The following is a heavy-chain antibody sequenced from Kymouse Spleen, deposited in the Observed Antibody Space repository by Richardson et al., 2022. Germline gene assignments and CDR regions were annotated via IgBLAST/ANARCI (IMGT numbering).Heavy chain of an antibody. CDR1: GGSVSSGSYY. CDR2: IYYSGST. Sequence: QVQLQESGPGLVKPSETLSLTCTVSGGSVSSGSYYWSWIRQPPGKGLEWIGYIYYSGSTNYNPSLKSRVTISVDTSKNQFSLKLSSVTAADTAVYYCARSSSGWYGMDVWGQGTTVTVSS. D-gene: IGHD6-19*01. J-gene: IGHJ6*02. V-gene: IGHV4-61*01. CDR3: ARSSSGWYGMDV.